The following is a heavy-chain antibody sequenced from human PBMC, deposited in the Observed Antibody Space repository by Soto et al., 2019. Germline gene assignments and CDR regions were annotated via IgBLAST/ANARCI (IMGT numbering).Heavy chain of an antibody. V-gene: IGHV3-23*01. CDR1: GFNFSNYT. J-gene: IGHJ4*02. CDR2: MSVSGRGSSP. CDR3: TRERSLVSFLFDY. Sequence: XGSLRLTCVASGFNFSNYTVSWVRQAPGKGLDWVSSMSVSGRGSSPYYADSVQGRFTISRDHSKNIVSLQMDSLRVDDTAVYYCTRERSLVSFLFDYWGPGTLVTVDS.